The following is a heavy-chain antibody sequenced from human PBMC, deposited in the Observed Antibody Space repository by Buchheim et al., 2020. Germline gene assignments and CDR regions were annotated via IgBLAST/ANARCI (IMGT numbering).Heavy chain of an antibody. J-gene: IGHJ6*02. D-gene: IGHD6-13*01. Sequence: EVELVESGGGLVQPGGSLRLSCAVSGFSFSTYSMDWVRQAPGKGLEWLAYISDTSSIIYYGDSVKGRFTVPSDNAKNALYLQMNSLRVEDTAVYYCARAPTPYSSSWYDYYYGMDVWGQGTT. CDR1: GFSFSTYS. V-gene: IGHV3-48*04. CDR2: ISDTSSII. CDR3: ARAPTPYSSSWYDYYYGMDV.